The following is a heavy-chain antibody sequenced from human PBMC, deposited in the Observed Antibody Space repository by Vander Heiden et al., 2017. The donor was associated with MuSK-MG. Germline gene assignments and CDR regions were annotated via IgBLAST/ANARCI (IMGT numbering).Heavy chain of an antibody. Sequence: QVQLVESGGGVVQPGRSLRLSCAASGCTFSSYGMHWVRQAPGKGLEWVAVIWYDGSNKYYADSVKGRFTISRDNSKNTLYLQMNSLRAEDTAVYYCAKLSLNYYDSSGYYSPYYGMDVWGQGTTVTVSS. D-gene: IGHD3-22*01. CDR3: AKLSLNYYDSSGYYSPYYGMDV. J-gene: IGHJ6*02. V-gene: IGHV3-33*06. CDR2: IWYDGSNK. CDR1: GCTFSSYG.